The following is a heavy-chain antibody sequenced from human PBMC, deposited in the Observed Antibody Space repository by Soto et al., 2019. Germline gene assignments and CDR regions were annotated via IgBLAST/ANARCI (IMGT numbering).Heavy chain of an antibody. CDR1: GFTFSSYA. D-gene: IGHD5-12*01. J-gene: IGHJ6*02. CDR3: ARPRGYSGYDPVYYYYGMDV. Sequence: PGGSLRLSCAASGFTFSSYAMHWVRQAPGKGLEWVAVILYDGSNKYYADSVKGRFTISRDNSKNTLYLQMNSLRAEDTAVYYCARPRGYSGYDPVYYYYGMDVWGQGTTVTVSS. V-gene: IGHV3-30-3*01. CDR2: ILYDGSNK.